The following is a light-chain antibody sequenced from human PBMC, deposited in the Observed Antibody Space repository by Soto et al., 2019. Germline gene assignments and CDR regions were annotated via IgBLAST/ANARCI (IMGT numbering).Light chain of an antibody. Sequence: DFVMTQAPDSLAVSLGERATINCKSSQSVLYNSNNKTHLGWFQQKPGHPPKLLIYGASFRPSGVPDRFSGSGSGTDFTLTISSLQAEDVAVYYCQQYYSIPFTFGQWTKLEI. CDR1: QSVLYNSNNKTH. CDR2: GAS. CDR3: QQYYSIPFT. J-gene: IGKJ2*01. V-gene: IGKV4-1*01.